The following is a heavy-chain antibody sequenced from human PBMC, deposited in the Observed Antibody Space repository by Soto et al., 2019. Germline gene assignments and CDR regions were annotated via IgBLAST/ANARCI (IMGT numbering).Heavy chain of an antibody. CDR1: AFTFSNAW. V-gene: IGHV3-15*01. J-gene: IGHJ5*02. CDR2: IKSKIDGGTT. Sequence: DLEESGGGLVKPGGSLRLSCAASAFTFSNAWMSWVRQAPGKGLEWVGRIKSKIDGGTTDYAAPVKGRFTISRDDSKNTLYLQMNSLNTEDTAVYYCTTVPRFGELNWFDPWGQGTLVTVSS. D-gene: IGHD3-10*01. CDR3: TTVPRFGELNWFDP.